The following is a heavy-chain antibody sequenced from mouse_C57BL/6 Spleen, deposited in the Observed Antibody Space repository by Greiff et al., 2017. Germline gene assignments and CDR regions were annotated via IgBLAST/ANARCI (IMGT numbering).Heavy chain of an antibody. V-gene: IGHV1-80*01. D-gene: IGHD1-1*01. CDR3: ARSTVLATPYFDY. Sequence: VQVVESGAELVKPGASVKISCKASGYAFSSYWMNWVKQRPGKGLEWIGQIYPGDGDSNYNGKFKGKATLTAAKSSSTAYLQLSSLTSEDSAVYVCARSTVLATPYFDYWGQGTTLTVSS. J-gene: IGHJ2*01. CDR2: IYPGDGDS. CDR1: GYAFSSYW.